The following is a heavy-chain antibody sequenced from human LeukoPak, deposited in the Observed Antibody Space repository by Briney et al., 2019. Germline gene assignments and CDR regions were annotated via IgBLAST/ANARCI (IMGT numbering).Heavy chain of an antibody. CDR2: IFHSGST. CDR3: ARGDGSPSGILYYGMDV. J-gene: IGHJ6*02. V-gene: IGHV4-39*07. D-gene: IGHD1-26*01. CDR1: GGSISSGGYY. Sequence: PSQTLSLTCTVSGGSISSGGYYWAWIRQPPGKGLEWIGSIFHSGSTYYNPSLKIRVTISVDTSKNQFSLNLSSVTAADTAVHYCARGDGSPSGILYYGMDVWGQGTTVTVSS.